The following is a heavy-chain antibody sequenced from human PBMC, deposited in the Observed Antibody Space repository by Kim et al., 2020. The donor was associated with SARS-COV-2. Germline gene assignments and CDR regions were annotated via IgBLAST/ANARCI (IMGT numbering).Heavy chain of an antibody. Sequence: GGSLRLSCAASGFTFSSYWMSWVRQAPGKGLEWVANIKQDGSEKYYVDSVKGRFTISRDNAKNSLYLQMNSLRAEDTAVYYCAREGSSSSWYQEDYYYYGMDVWGQGTTVTVSS. D-gene: IGHD6-13*01. CDR3: AREGSSSSWYQEDYYYYGMDV. V-gene: IGHV3-7*01. CDR2: IKQDGSEK. J-gene: IGHJ6*02. CDR1: GFTFSSYW.